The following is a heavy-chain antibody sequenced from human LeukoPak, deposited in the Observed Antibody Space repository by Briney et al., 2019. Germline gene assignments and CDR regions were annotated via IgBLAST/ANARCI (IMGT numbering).Heavy chain of an antibody. V-gene: IGHV3-21*06. CDR1: GFTFSSGS. D-gene: IGHD6-25*01. CDR2: ITSSGSYT. CDR3: AKAAATQDESDY. J-gene: IGHJ4*02. Sequence: KSGGSLRLSCAASGFTFSSGSMNWVRQAPGKGLEWVASITSSGSYTYYAGSVKGRFTISRDNAKNSLYLQMNSLRAEDTAVYYCAKAAATQDESDYWGQGTLVTVSS.